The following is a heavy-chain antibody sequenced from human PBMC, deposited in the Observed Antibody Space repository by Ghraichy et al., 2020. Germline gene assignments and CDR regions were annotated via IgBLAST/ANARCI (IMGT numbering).Heavy chain of an antibody. J-gene: IGHJ1*01. CDR1: GFTFNNYA. CDR2: ISGSGGTT. V-gene: IGHV3-23*01. Sequence: GGSLRLSCAASGFTFNNYAMTWVRQAPGKGLEWVSVISGSGGTTYYAESVKGRFTISRDNSKNTMYLQMNSLRDEDTAIYYCAKDGDSSDYYPVGWIQYWGQGTLVTVSS. D-gene: IGHD3-22*01. CDR3: AKDGDSSDYYPVGWIQY.